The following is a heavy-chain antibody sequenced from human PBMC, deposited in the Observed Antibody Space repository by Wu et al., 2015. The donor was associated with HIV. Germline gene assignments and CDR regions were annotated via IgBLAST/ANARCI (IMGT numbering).Heavy chain of an antibody. Sequence: QVQLVQSGAEVKKPGASVKVSCKVSGYTLTELSMHWVRQAPGKGLEWMGGFDPEDGETIYAQKFQGRVTMTEDTSTDTAYMELSSLRSEDTAVYYCATGLYYDILTVYAFDIWGQGTMVTVSS. CDR2: FDPEDGET. CDR1: GYTLTELS. V-gene: IGHV1-24*01. J-gene: IGHJ3*02. CDR3: ATGLYYDILTVYAFDI. D-gene: IGHD3-9*01.